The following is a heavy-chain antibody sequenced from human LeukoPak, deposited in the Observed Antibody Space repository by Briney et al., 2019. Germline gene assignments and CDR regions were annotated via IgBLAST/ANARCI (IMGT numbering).Heavy chain of an antibody. D-gene: IGHD3-9*01. CDR2: IYHSGST. Sequence: SQTLSLTCAVSGGSISSGGYSWSWIRQPPGTGLEWIGYIYHSGSTYYNPSLKSRVTISVDRSKNQFSLKLSSVTAADTAVYYCASVFDWTFDYWGQGTLVTVSS. CDR3: ASVFDWTFDY. J-gene: IGHJ4*02. CDR1: GGSISSGGYS. V-gene: IGHV4-30-2*01.